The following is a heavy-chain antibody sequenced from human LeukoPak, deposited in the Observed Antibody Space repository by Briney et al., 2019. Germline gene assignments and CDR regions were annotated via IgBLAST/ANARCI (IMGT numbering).Heavy chain of an antibody. CDR3: ARVGAFSGSYTDY. V-gene: IGHV3-11*06. D-gene: IGHD3-10*01. J-gene: IGHJ4*02. Sequence: GSLRLSCAASGFTFSDYYMTWIRQAPGKGLEWVSYISSSTTYTNYADSVKGRFTISRDNAKNSLYLQMNSLRAEDTAVYYCARVGAFSGSYTDYWGQGTLVTVSS. CDR2: ISSSTTYT. CDR1: GFTFSDYY.